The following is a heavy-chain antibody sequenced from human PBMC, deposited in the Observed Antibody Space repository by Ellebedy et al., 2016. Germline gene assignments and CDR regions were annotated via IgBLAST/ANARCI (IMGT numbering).Heavy chain of an antibody. Sequence: GGSLRLSXAASGFTFSSHSMNWVRQAPGKGLEWVSYIHSSSSTIYYADSVKGRFTISRDNAKNSLYLQMNSLRDEDTAVYYCARSSMVWGGDLFDYWGQGALVTVSS. CDR3: ARSSMVWGGDLFDY. CDR1: GFTFSSHS. CDR2: IHSSSSTI. V-gene: IGHV3-48*02. J-gene: IGHJ4*02. D-gene: IGHD3-10*01.